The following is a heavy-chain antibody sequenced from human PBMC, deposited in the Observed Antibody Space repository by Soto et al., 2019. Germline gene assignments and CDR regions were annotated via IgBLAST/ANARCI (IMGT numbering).Heavy chain of an antibody. CDR2: ISAYNGNT. V-gene: IGHV1-18*01. CDR1: GYTFTSYG. D-gene: IGHD6-13*01. Sequence: GASVKVSCKASGYTFTSYGISWVRQAPGQGLEWIGWISAYNGNTNYAQKPQGRVTMTTDTSTSTAYMELRSLRSDDTAVYYCARAPYSSSWYYYYYGMDVWGQGTTVTVSS. CDR3: ARAPYSSSWYYYYYGMDV. J-gene: IGHJ6*02.